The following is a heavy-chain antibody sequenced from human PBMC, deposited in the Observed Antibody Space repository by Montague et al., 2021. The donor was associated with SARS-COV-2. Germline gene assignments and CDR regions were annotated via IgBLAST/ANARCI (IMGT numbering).Heavy chain of an antibody. Sequence: TLSLTCTVSGGSISSGGYYWSWIRQHPGKGLEWIGYIYYSGSTYYNPSLKSRVTISVDTSKNQFSLKLSSVTAADTAVYYCARGVVVPAAMSLYQGYYYYGMDAWGQGTTVTVAS. CDR2: IYYSGST. J-gene: IGHJ6*02. D-gene: IGHD2-2*01. CDR1: GGSISSGGYY. CDR3: ARGVVVPAAMSLYQGYYYYGMDA. V-gene: IGHV4-31*03.